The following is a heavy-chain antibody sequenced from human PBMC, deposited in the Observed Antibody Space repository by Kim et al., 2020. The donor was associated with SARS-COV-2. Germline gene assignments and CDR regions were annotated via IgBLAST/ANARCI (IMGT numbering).Heavy chain of an antibody. J-gene: IGHJ6*02. Sequence: GGSLRLSCAASGFTFSSYDMHWVRQATGKGLEWVSAIGTAGDTYYPGSVKGRFTISRENAKNSLYLQMNSLRAGDTAVYYCARGRGATLNYYGMDVWGQGTTVTVSS. CDR3: ARGRGATLNYYGMDV. V-gene: IGHV3-13*04. D-gene: IGHD1-26*01. CDR2: IGTAGDT. CDR1: GFTFSSYD.